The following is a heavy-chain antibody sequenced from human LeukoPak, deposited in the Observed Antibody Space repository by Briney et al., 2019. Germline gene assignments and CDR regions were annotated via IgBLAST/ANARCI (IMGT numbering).Heavy chain of an antibody. V-gene: IGHV3-23*01. CDR1: GFTFSSYA. Sequence: GGSLRLPCAASGFTFSSYAMSWVRQAPGKGLEWVSAISGSGGSTYYADPVKGRFTISRDNSKNTLYLQMNSLRAEDTAVYYCAKGWRCSGGSCYSPAFDIWGQGTMVTVSS. CDR2: ISGSGGST. J-gene: IGHJ3*02. D-gene: IGHD2-15*01. CDR3: AKGWRCSGGSCYSPAFDI.